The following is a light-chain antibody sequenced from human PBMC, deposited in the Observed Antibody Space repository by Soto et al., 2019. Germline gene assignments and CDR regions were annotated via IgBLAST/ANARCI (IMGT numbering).Light chain of an antibody. Sequence: QSALTQPASVSGSPGQSITISCTGTSSDVGSYDLVSWYQQHPGKAPKLMIFEGNKRPSGVSNHFSGSKSGNTASLTISGLQAEDEADYYCISSTSTGTRVFGGGTKLTVL. J-gene: IGLJ3*02. CDR3: ISSTSTGTRV. CDR1: SSDVGSYDL. CDR2: EGN. V-gene: IGLV2-14*02.